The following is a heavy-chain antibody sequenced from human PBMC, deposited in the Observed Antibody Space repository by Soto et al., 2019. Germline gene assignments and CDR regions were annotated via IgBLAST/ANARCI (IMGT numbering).Heavy chain of an antibody. D-gene: IGHD1-20*01. CDR1: GFTFSSYW. V-gene: IGHV3-74*01. CDR3: ATDTGRYNWNLSAFDI. J-gene: IGHJ3*02. Sequence: GGSLRLSCAASGFTFSSYWMHWVRQAPGKGLVWVSRINSDGSSTSYADSVKGRFTISRDNAKNTLYLQMNSLRSEDTAVYYCATDTGRYNWNLSAFDIWGQGTMVTVSS. CDR2: INSDGSST.